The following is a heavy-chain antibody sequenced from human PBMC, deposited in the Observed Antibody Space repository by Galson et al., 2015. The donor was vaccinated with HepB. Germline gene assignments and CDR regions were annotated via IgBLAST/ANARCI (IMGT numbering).Heavy chain of an antibody. D-gene: IGHD6-13*01. Sequence: QSGAEVKKPGESLKISCKGSGYSFTSYWIGWVRQMPGKGLEWMGIIYPGDSDTRYSPSFQGQVTISADKSISTAYLQWSSLKASDTAMCYCARRGVYSSSWYSEDAFDIWGQGTMVTVSS. J-gene: IGHJ3*02. CDR3: ARRGVYSSSWYSEDAFDI. CDR1: GYSFTSYW. CDR2: IYPGDSDT. V-gene: IGHV5-51*01.